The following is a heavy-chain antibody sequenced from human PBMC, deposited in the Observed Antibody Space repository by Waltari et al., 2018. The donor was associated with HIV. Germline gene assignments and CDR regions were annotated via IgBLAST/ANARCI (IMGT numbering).Heavy chain of an antibody. J-gene: IGHJ3*02. CDR2: INPNSGGT. CDR3: ARVLYYYDSSGHGAFDI. Sequence: QVQLVQSGAEVKKPGASVKVSCTACGYTFTGYYMHWVRPAPGQGLEWMGWINPNSGGTNYAQKFQGRVTMTRDTAISTAYMELSRLRSDDTAVYYCARVLYYYDSSGHGAFDIWGQGTMVTVSS. V-gene: IGHV1-2*02. D-gene: IGHD3-22*01. CDR1: GYTFTGYY.